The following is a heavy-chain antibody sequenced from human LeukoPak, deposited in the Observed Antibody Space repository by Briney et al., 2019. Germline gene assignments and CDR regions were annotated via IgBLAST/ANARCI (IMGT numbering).Heavy chain of an antibody. J-gene: IGHJ5*02. CDR1: GYTFTSYG. CDR3: ARALQLERLPNLYNWFDP. CDR2: ISAYNGNT. V-gene: IGHV1-18*01. D-gene: IGHD1-1*01. Sequence: ASVKVFCKASGYTFTSYGISWVRQAPGQGLEWMGWISAYNGNTNYAQKLQGRVTMTTDTSTSTAYMELRSLRSDDTAVYYCARALQLERLPNLYNWFDPWGQGTLVTVSS.